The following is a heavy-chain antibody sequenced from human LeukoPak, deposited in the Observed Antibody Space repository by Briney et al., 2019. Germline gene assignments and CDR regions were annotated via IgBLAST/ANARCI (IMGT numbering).Heavy chain of an antibody. V-gene: IGHV1-69*13. CDR1: GGTFSSYA. Sequence: GASVNVSCKASGGTFSSYAISWVRQAPGQGLEWMGGIIPIFGTANYAQKFQGRVTITADESTSTAYMELSSLRSEDTAVYYCARMQDSSGYYPYYFDYWGQGTLVTVSS. CDR2: IIPIFGTA. D-gene: IGHD3-22*01. CDR3: ARMQDSSGYYPYYFDY. J-gene: IGHJ4*02.